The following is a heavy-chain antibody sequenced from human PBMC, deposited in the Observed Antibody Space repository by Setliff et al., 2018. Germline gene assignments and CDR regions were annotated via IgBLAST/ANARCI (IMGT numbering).Heavy chain of an antibody. V-gene: IGHV4-38-2*01. CDR3: ARRYYDSTGYYYYAFDI. Sequence: PSEILSLTCGVTGYSIGSGYYWGWIRLSPGKGLEWIGDISHSGYTYYNPSLSSRVVISVDTSKNLVSLKLSSVTAADTAINYCARRYYDSTGYYYYAFDIWGRGTMVTVSS. CDR2: ISHSGYT. D-gene: IGHD3-22*01. J-gene: IGHJ3*02. CDR1: GYSIGSGYY.